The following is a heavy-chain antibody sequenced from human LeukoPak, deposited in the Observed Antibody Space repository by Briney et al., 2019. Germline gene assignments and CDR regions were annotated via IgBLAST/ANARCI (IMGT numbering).Heavy chain of an antibody. CDR3: ARMRTTVTTKFDY. D-gene: IGHD4-17*01. Sequence: SETLSLTCTVSGGSISSGGYYWSWIRQHPGKGLEWIGYIYYSGSTYYNPSLKSRVTISVDTSKNQFSLKLSSVTAADTAVYYCARMRTTVTTKFDYWGQGTLVTVSS. J-gene: IGHJ4*02. CDR1: GGSISSGGYY. CDR2: IYYSGST. V-gene: IGHV4-31*03.